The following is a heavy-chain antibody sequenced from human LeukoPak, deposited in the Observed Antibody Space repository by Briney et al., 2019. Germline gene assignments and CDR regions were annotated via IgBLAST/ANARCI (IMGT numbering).Heavy chain of an antibody. D-gene: IGHD3-3*01. CDR1: GLTVSRKF. V-gene: IGHV3-66*01. CDR3: AVREARVEWLFDFDY. J-gene: IGHJ4*02. Sequence: GGSLRLSCVVSGLTVSRKFMNWVRQAPGKGLEWVSGIYDDGSMFYADSVKGRFSISRDTSRNTLSLQMSSLRAEDTAVYYCAVREARVEWLFDFDYWGQGTLVTVSS. CDR2: IYDDGSM.